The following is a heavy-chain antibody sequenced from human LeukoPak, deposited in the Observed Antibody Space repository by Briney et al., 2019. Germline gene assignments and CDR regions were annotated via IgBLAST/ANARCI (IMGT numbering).Heavy chain of an antibody. Sequence: PGGSLRLSCAASGFTFSSFAMSWVRQAPGKGLEWVSSMSGSGGSTHYADSVKGRFTISRDNSRNTLYLQMNSLRADDTAVYYCAKDHGAAVAGMYYWGQGTLVTVSS. D-gene: IGHD6-19*01. CDR3: AKDHGAAVAGMYY. CDR2: MSGSGGST. J-gene: IGHJ4*02. CDR1: GFTFSSFA. V-gene: IGHV3-23*01.